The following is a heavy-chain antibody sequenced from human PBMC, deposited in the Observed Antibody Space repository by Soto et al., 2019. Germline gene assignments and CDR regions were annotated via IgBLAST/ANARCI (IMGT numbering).Heavy chain of an antibody. J-gene: IGHJ4*02. Sequence: QVQLVQSGAEVKKPGASVKVSCKASGYSFSSVGISWVRQAPGQGLEWMGWISPYKGNTYYAQRLQGRVTMTTDTATRTAYMELRSLRSDDTAVYYCARDLDGSGNYYTDYWGQGTLVTVSS. CDR3: ARDLDGSGNYYTDY. CDR2: ISPYKGNT. V-gene: IGHV1-18*01. D-gene: IGHD3-10*01. CDR1: GYSFSSVG.